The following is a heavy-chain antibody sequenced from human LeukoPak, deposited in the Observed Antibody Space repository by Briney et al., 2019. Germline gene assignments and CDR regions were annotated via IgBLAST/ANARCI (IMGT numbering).Heavy chain of an antibody. CDR3: AREGSSGYSFDY. CDR2: ASSSGSRQ. V-gene: IGHV3-48*03. D-gene: IGHD6-19*01. Sequence: PGGSLRLSCAASGLTFSSFEMHWVRQAPGKGLEWISYASSSGSRQLYGDSVKGRFTIPRDNAKNSLYLQMNSLRADDTAIYYCAREGSSGYSFDYWGQGTLVTVSS. CDR1: GLTFSSFE. J-gene: IGHJ4*02.